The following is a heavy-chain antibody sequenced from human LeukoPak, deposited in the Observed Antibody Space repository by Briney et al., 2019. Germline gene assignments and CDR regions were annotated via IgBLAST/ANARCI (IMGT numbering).Heavy chain of an antibody. CDR2: ISAYNGNT. Sequence: GSVKVSCKASGYTFTSYGISWVRQTPGQGLEWMGWISAYNGNTNYAQKLQGRVTMTTDTSTSTAYMELRSLRSDDTAVYYCAKGRIGSGWYDYWGQGTLVTVSS. D-gene: IGHD6-19*01. CDR3: AKGRIGSGWYDY. CDR1: GYTFTSYG. J-gene: IGHJ4*02. V-gene: IGHV1-18*01.